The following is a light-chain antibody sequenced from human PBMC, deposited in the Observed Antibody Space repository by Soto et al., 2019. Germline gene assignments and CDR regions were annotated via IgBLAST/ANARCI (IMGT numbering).Light chain of an antibody. CDR3: QQCHGYSS. Sequence: EIVMTQSPATLSVSPGERAILSCRASQSLSSDLAWYQQKPGQAPRLLIYDASTRATDIPARFSGSGSGTEFTLTIGSLQSEDFAVYYCQQCHGYSSFGQGTKLEI. CDR2: DAS. V-gene: IGKV3-15*01. CDR1: QSLSSD. J-gene: IGKJ2*01.